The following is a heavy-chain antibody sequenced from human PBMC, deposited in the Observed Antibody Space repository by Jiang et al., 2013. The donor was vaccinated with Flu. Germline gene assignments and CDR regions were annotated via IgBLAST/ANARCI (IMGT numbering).Heavy chain of an antibody. D-gene: IGHD2-2*02. Sequence: GAEVKKPGESLKISCKGSGYSFTNYWIAWVRQMPGKGLEWMGIIYPGDSDTRYSPSFQGQVTISADKSISTAYLQWSSLKASDTAMYYCARQYCTSSTCYKPYDYWGQGTLVTVSS. CDR3: ARQYCTSSTCYKPYDY. V-gene: IGHV5-51*01. CDR1: GYSFTNYW. J-gene: IGHJ4*02. CDR2: IYPGDSDT.